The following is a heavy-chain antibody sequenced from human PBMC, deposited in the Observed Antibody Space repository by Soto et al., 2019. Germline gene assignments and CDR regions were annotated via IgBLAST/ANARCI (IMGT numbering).Heavy chain of an antibody. CDR3: ARVWGGAFDI. D-gene: IGHD3-10*01. CDR1: GGSISSYY. V-gene: IGHV4-59*01. J-gene: IGHJ3*02. CDR2: IYYSGST. Sequence: SKTLSLSCAVSGGSISSYYWSGIRQPPGKGLEWIGYIYYSGSTNYNPSLKSRVTISVDTSKNQFSLKLSSVTAADTAVYYCARVWGGAFDIWGQGTMVTV.